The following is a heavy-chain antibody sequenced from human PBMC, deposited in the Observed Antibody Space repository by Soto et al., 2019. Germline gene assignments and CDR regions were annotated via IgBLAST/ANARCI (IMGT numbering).Heavy chain of an antibody. CDR3: ARIALRDDFWPTAYYGMDV. Sequence: ASVKVSCKASGYIFNTYGITWVRQAPGQGLEWMGWISAYDGKTNSAQKFQGRVTMTTDTSTTTAYMELRSLRSDDTAVYYCARIALRDDFWPTAYYGMDVWRQRTTVSVSS. D-gene: IGHD3-3*01. J-gene: IGHJ6*02. CDR2: ISAYDGKT. CDR1: GYIFNTYG. V-gene: IGHV1-18*01.